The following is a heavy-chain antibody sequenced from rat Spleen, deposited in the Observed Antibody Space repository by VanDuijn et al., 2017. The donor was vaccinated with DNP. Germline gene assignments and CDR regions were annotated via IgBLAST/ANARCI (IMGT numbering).Heavy chain of an antibody. J-gene: IGHJ4*01. D-gene: IGHD1-4*01. CDR3: ARRGPTRDYAMDA. CDR1: GYTFTSYY. Sequence: QVQLQQSGAELAKPGSSVKISCKASGYTFTSYYISWIKQTTGQGREDIGYINTGIGGTNDNEKVKGKATLTVDKSSSTAFMPLSNLTPGDSAVYCCARRGPTRDYAMDAWGQGTSVSVSS. CDR2: INTGIGGT. V-gene: IGHV1-43*01.